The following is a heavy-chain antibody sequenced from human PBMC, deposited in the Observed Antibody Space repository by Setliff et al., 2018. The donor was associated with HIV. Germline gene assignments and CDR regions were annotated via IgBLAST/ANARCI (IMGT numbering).Heavy chain of an antibody. V-gene: IGHV4-39*07. CDR1: GDSFSSNTNH. J-gene: IGHJ4*02. D-gene: IGHD3-22*01. CDR3: ANSPYYYDSSGYSYFDY. CDR2: IFHSGTT. Sequence: SETLSLTCTVSGDSFSSNTNHWGWIRQPPGKGLEWIGNIFHSGTTYYNPSLKSRVTIAIDTSKNQFSLKLSSVTAADTAVYYCANSPYYYDSSGYSYFDYWGQGTLVTVS.